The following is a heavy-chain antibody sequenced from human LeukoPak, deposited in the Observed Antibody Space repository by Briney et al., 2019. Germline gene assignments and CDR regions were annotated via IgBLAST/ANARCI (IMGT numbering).Heavy chain of an antibody. CDR1: RGSISGYS. CDR3: VRGPYGASISKWFDP. D-gene: IGHD4/OR15-4a*01. Sequence: SETLSLTCTVSRGSISGYSWSWIRQSPGGGLEWIGYIYYSGDTAYNPSLRSRVTLSDTSKNQFSLQLRSVTTADTAVYYCVRGPYGASISKWFDPWGQGTQVIVSP. V-gene: IGHV4-59*01. CDR2: IYYSGDT. J-gene: IGHJ5*02.